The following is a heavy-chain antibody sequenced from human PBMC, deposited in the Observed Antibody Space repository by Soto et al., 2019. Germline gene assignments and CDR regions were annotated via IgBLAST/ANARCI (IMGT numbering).Heavy chain of an antibody. J-gene: IGHJ6*02. CDR3: ARLKHIVVVTAILGMDV. CDR1: GYSFTSYW. V-gene: IGHV5-51*01. Sequence: GESLKISCKGSGYSFTSYWIGWVRQMPGKGLESMGIIYPGDSDTRYSPSFQGQVTISADKSISTAYLQWSSLKASDTAMYYCARLKHIVVVTAILGMDVWGQGTTVTVSS. CDR2: IYPGDSDT. D-gene: IGHD2-21*02.